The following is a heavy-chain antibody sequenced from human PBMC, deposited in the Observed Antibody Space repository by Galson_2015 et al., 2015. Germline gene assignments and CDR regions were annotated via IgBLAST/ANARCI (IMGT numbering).Heavy chain of an antibody. CDR3: AKAKSSWQIFDY. Sequence: SLRLSCAASGFTFSSYAMSWVRQAPGKGLEWVSVISGSGGTTNYADSVKGRFTISRDNSKNTVYLHVNSLRAEDTAVYYCAKAKSSWQIFDYWGQGTLVTVSS. J-gene: IGHJ4*02. CDR1: GFTFSSYA. D-gene: IGHD6-13*01. V-gene: IGHV3-23*01. CDR2: ISGSGGTT.